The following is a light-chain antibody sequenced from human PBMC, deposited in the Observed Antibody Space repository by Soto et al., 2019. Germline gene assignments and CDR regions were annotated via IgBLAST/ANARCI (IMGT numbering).Light chain of an antibody. V-gene: IGKV3-11*01. CDR2: GAS. CDR3: QQYNTWPPIT. CDR1: QSVRSH. Sequence: EIVLTQSPATLSLSPGERATLSCRGSQSVRSHLVWYQQKPGQAPRLLIYGASSRATGISDRFSAGGSGTDFTLTISRLEPEDFAVYYCQQYNTWPPITFGQGTRLEIK. J-gene: IGKJ5*01.